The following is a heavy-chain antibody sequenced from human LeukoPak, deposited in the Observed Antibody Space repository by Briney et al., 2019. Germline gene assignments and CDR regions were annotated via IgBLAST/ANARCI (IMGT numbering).Heavy chain of an antibody. CDR3: ARGLDTYYFDSSGYYHGDY. Sequence: ASVKVSCKASGYTSIGYYIHWVRQAPGQGLEWMGRINPNSGGTNYAQRFQGRVTMTRDTSISTAYMELSRLRSDDTAVYYCARGLDTYYFDSSGYYHGDYWGQGTLVTVSS. J-gene: IGHJ4*02. D-gene: IGHD3-22*01. CDR2: INPNSGGT. CDR1: GYTSIGYY. V-gene: IGHV1-2*06.